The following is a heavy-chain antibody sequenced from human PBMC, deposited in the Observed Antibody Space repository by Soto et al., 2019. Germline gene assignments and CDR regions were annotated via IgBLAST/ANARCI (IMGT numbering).Heavy chain of an antibody. CDR2: IYYSGST. J-gene: IGHJ6*02. Sequence: SETLSLTCTVSGGSISSSSYYWGWIRQPPGKGLEWIGSIYYSGSTYYNPSLKSRVTISVDTSKNQFSLKLSSVTAADTAVYYCARLLRGYSYGNSMDVWGQGTTVTVSS. V-gene: IGHV4-39*01. CDR1: GGSISSSSYY. D-gene: IGHD5-18*01. CDR3: ARLLRGYSYGNSMDV.